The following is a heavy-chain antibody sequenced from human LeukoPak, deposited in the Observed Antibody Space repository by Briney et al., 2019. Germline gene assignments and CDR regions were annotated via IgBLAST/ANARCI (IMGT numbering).Heavy chain of an antibody. CDR3: ARGTPTTRDFDY. D-gene: IGHD4-11*01. CDR2: ISSGSNYI. CDR1: GFTFSSYN. Sequence: GGSLRLSCAASGFTFSSYNMNWVRQAPGKGLEWVSSISSGSNYIYYADSVKGRFTISRDHAKNSLYLQMNSLRAEDTAVYYCARGTPTTRDFDYWGLGTLVTVSS. J-gene: IGHJ4*02. V-gene: IGHV3-21*01.